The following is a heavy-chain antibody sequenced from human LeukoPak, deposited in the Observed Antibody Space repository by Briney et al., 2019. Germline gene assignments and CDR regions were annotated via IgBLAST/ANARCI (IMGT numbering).Heavy chain of an antibody. CDR1: GFTFSSYS. CDR3: ARESVYDFWSGYYRFRFDP. J-gene: IGHJ5*02. V-gene: IGHV3-21*01. Sequence: SGGSLRLSCAASGFTFSSYSMNWVRQAPGKGLEWVSSISSSSSYIYYADSVKGRFTISRDNAKNSLYLQMNSLRAEDTAVYYCARESVYDFWSGYYRFRFDPWGQGTLVTVSS. D-gene: IGHD3-3*01. CDR2: ISSSSSYI.